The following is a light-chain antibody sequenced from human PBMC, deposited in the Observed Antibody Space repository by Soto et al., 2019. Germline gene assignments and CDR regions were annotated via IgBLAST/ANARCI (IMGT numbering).Light chain of an antibody. CDR3: EQYSSSPLYI. Sequence: EIVLTQSPGTLSLSPGERATLSCRASQSVSSSYLAWYQQKPGQAPRLLIYGASSRATGIPDRFSGSESGRYFALPLSGLDPRDLAGYYCEQYSSSPLYIFGRGSKLEIK. V-gene: IGKV3-20*01. CDR1: QSVSSSY. J-gene: IGKJ2*01. CDR2: GAS.